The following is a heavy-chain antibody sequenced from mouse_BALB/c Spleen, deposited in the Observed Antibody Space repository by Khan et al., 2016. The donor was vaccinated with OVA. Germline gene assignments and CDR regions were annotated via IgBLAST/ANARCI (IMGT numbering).Heavy chain of an antibody. Sequence: EVELVESGGGLVKPGGSLKLSCAASGFTFSSYAMSWVRQTPEKRLEWVASINSGGSFYYSDSVRGRFTISRDNARNILYLQMSSLKSEDTAMYYCARGHFYGSSYDYWYFDVWGAGTTVTV. D-gene: IGHD1-1*01. CDR1: GFTFSSYA. CDR3: ARGHFYGSSYDYWYFDV. V-gene: IGHV5-6-5*01. CDR2: INSGGSF. J-gene: IGHJ1*01.